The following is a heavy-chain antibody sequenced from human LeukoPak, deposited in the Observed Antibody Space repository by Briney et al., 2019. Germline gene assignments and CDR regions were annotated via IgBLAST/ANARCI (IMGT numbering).Heavy chain of an antibody. CDR3: ALGAAAGTRQWRKGRYWFDP. Sequence: ASVKVSCKASGGTFSSYAISWVRQAPGQRLEWMGGIIPIFGTANYAQKFQGRVTITTDESTSTAYMELSSLRSEDTAVYYCALGAAAGTRQWRKGRYWFDPWGQGTLVTVSS. CDR1: GGTFSSYA. V-gene: IGHV1-69*05. CDR2: IIPIFGTA. D-gene: IGHD6-13*01. J-gene: IGHJ5*02.